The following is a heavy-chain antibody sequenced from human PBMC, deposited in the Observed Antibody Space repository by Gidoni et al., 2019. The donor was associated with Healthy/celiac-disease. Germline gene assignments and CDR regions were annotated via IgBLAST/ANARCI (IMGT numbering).Heavy chain of an antibody. V-gene: IGHV4-59*01. D-gene: IGHD3-3*01. J-gene: IGHJ5*02. CDR2: IYYSGRT. CDR3: ARGPYYDFWRGLRGVNGVNWFDP. Sequence: VQLQESGPGLVKPSATLSLTCTVAGGSISSYYWSWIRQPPGKGLEWIGYIYYSGRTNYNASLKSRVTISVDTSKNQFSLKLSSVTVADTAVYYCARGPYYDFWRGLRGVNGVNWFDPWGQVTLVTVSS. CDR1: GGSISSYY.